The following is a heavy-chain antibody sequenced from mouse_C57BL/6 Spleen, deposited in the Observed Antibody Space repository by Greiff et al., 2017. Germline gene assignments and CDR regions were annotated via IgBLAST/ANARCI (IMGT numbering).Heavy chain of an antibody. D-gene: IGHD2-1*01. J-gene: IGHJ3*01. CDR2: IYPSDSET. V-gene: IGHV1-52*01. CDR1: GYTFTSYW. Sequence: QVQLQQPGAELVRPGSSVKLSCKASGYTFTSYWMHWVKQRPIQGLEWIGNIYPSDSETHYNQKFKGKATLTVFKSSSTAYMQLSSLPTEDSAVDYGVRAEGNGEFAVWGTGTLVTVSA. CDR3: VRAEGNGEFAV.